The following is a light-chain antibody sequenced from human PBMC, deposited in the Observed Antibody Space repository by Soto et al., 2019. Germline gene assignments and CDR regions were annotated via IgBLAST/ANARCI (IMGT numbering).Light chain of an antibody. J-gene: IGLJ1*01. Sequence: QSVLTQPASVSGSPGQSITVSCTGTSSDIGAYDYVSWYQQHPGKAPKVIISDVSKRPSGVSHRFSGSKSGNTASLTISGLQAEDEADYYCSSYTSSSTVGVFGTGTKLTVL. CDR2: DVS. CDR1: SSDIGAYDY. V-gene: IGLV2-14*03. CDR3: SSYTSSSTVGV.